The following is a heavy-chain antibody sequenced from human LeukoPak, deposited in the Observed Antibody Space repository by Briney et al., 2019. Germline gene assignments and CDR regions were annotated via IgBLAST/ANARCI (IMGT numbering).Heavy chain of an antibody. Sequence: PGGSLRLSCAASGFTFSSYRMNWVREAPGKGLEWVSSISSSGTYIYYADSMKDRFTIPGDNAKNSLDLQMSSLRAEDTAVYYCVGGKGADYWGQGTLVTVSS. CDR2: ISSSGTYI. J-gene: IGHJ4*02. V-gene: IGHV3-21*01. CDR1: GFTFSSYR. CDR3: VGGKGADY. D-gene: IGHD1-1*01.